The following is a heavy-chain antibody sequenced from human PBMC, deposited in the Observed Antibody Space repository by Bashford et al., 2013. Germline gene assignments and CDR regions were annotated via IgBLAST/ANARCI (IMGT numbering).Heavy chain of an antibody. CDR3: ARETYDSNAPDY. V-gene: IGHV4-61*02. CDR2: IYNTGST. J-gene: IGHJ4*02. CDR1: GGSISSGNYY. D-gene: IGHD3-22*01. Sequence: SETLSLTCTVSVSGGSISSGNYYWSWIRQPAGKGLEWIGRIYNTGSTNYNPSLKSRVTISVDTPKNQFSLRLSSVTAADTGVYYCARETYDSNAPDYWGQGTLVTVSS.